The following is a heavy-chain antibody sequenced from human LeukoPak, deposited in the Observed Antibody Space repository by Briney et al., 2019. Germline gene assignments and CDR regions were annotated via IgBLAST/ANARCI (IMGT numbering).Heavy chain of an antibody. D-gene: IGHD1-26*01. CDR2: IYHSGST. CDR3: ARGGGLGAYYYYMDV. V-gene: IGHV4-4*02. CDR1: GGSISSSNW. Sequence: SGTLSLTCAVSGGSISSSNWWSWVRQPPGEGLEWIGEIYHSGSTNYNPSLKSRVTISVDKSKNQFSLKLSSVTAADPAVYYCARGGGLGAYYYYMDVWGKGTTVTVSS. J-gene: IGHJ6*03.